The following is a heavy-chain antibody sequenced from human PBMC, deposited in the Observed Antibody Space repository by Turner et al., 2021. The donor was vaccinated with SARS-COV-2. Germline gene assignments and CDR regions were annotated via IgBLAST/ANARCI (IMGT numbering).Heavy chain of an antibody. D-gene: IGHD6-19*01. CDR2: RNSHGSST. Sequence: EVQLEACGGGFVQPGGLLSISCAASGSALRSYWMHWVRQAPGKGLGRVARRNSHGSSTSYADSVKCRFTVSRDNAKNTLYLQMNSLRAEDTAVYYCARGVTVAGITPFGYWGQGTLVTVSS. V-gene: IGHV3-74*01. CDR3: ARGVTVAGITPFGY. CDR1: GSALRSYW. J-gene: IGHJ4*02.